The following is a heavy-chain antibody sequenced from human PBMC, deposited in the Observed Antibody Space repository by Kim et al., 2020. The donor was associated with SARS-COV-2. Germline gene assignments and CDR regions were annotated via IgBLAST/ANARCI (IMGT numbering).Heavy chain of an antibody. CDR1: GFTFSSYA. J-gene: IGHJ4*02. CDR3: AQGQHDSSWPRRVAGRRDY. CDR2: ISGSGGST. Sequence: GGSLRLSCAASGFTFSSYAMSWVRQAPGKGLEWVSAISGSGGSTYYADSVKGRFTISRDNSKNTLYLQMNSLRAEDTAVYYCAQGQHDSSWPRRVAGRRDYGGQGTLVTVSS. V-gene: IGHV3-23*01. D-gene: IGHD6-19*01.